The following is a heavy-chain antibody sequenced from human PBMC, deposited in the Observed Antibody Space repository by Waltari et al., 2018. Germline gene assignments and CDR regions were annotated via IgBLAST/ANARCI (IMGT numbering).Heavy chain of an antibody. J-gene: IGHJ2*01. CDR2: ISYDGSNK. CDR1: GFTFSSYA. D-gene: IGHD5-12*01. V-gene: IGHV3-30-3*01. CDR3: AREGGYSRRYFDL. Sequence: QVQLVESGGGVVQPGRSVRLSCAASGFTFSSYAMHWVRQAPGKGLEWVAVISYDGSNKYYADSVKGRFTISRDNSKNTLYLQMNSLRAEDTAVYYCAREGGYSRRYFDLWGRGTLVTVSS.